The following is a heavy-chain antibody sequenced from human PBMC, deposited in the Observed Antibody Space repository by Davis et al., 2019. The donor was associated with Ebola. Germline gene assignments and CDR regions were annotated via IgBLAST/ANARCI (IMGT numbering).Heavy chain of an antibody. CDR3: ARVRVAGLWYFDL. CDR2: IYHSGST. J-gene: IGHJ2*01. V-gene: IGHV4-4*02. Sequence: SETLSLTCAVSGGSISSSNWWSWVRQPPGKGPEWIGEIYHSGSTNYNPSLKSRVTISVDKSKNQFSLKLSSVTAADTAVYYCARVRVAGLWYFDLWGRGTLVTVSS. D-gene: IGHD6-19*01. CDR1: GGSISSSNW.